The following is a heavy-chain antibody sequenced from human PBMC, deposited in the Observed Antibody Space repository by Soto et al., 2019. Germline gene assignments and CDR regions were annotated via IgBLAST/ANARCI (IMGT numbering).Heavy chain of an antibody. D-gene: IGHD4-17*01. Sequence: QVQLVQSGVEVKGPGASVTVSCKASGYTFSSYGIAWVRQAPGQGLEWLGWINCYSGYTHYVQTFQARLSFTTDSSASTGYLELRSLISDDTAVYYGARDFLNDYGDPGWFDPWGQGPLVTVPS. V-gene: IGHV1-18*01. J-gene: IGHJ5*02. CDR2: INCYSGYT. CDR1: GYTFSSYG. CDR3: ARDFLNDYGDPGWFDP.